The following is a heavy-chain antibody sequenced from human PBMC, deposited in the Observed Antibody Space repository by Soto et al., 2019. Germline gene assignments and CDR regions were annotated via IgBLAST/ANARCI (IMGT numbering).Heavy chain of an antibody. V-gene: IGHV3-74*03. Sequence: GGSLRLSCAASGLTFSRHWMHWVRQVPGKGLVWVSRINNDGTTTANADFVKGRFTISRDNAKNTLYLQMDRLRADDTALYYCAAERAEARGFSYGRTLDYWGQGALVTVSS. CDR1: GLTFSRHW. CDR2: INNDGTTT. D-gene: IGHD5-18*01. CDR3: AAERAEARGFSYGRTLDY. J-gene: IGHJ4*02.